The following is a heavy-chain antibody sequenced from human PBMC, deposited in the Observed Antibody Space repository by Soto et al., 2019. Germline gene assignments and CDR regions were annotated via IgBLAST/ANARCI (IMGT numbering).Heavy chain of an antibody. CDR3: ARDLRRWYRSHSNWFDP. V-gene: IGHV3-11*06. D-gene: IGHD6-13*01. CDR1: GFTFSDYY. Sequence: QVQLVESGGGLVKPGGSLRLSCAASGFTFSDYYMSWIRQAPGKGLEWVSYISSSSSYTNYADSVKGRFTISRDNAKNSLYLQMNSLRAEDTAVYYCARDLRRWYRSHSNWFDPWGQGTLVTVSS. CDR2: ISSSSSYT. J-gene: IGHJ5*02.